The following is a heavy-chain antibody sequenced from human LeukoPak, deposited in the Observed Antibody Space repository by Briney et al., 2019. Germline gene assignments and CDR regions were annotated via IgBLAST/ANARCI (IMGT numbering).Heavy chain of an antibody. V-gene: IGHV4-31*03. Sequence: PSETLSLTCTVSGDSINSGNYYWDWIRQHPGKGLEWIGYIYYSGSTYYNPSLKNRIIMSLDTSKNQFSLKLSSVTAEDTAVYSCATAKLRRTTPFDYWGQGTLVTVSS. CDR2: IYYSGST. J-gene: IGHJ4*02. CDR1: GDSINSGNYY. CDR3: ATAKLRRTTPFDY. D-gene: IGHD1-1*01.